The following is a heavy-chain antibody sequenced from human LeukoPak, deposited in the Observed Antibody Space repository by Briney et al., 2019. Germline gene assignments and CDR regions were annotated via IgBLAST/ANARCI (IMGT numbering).Heavy chain of an antibody. V-gene: IGHV5-51*01. Sequence: GESLKISCKGSGYSFTSHWIGWVRQTPGKGLEWMGIIYPGDSDTRYSPSFQGQVTISADKSISTAYLQWSSLKASDTAMYYCARQDYDILTGYYKGPFDYWGQGTLVTVSS. CDR2: IYPGDSDT. D-gene: IGHD3-9*01. CDR3: ARQDYDILTGYYKGPFDY. J-gene: IGHJ4*02. CDR1: GYSFTSHW.